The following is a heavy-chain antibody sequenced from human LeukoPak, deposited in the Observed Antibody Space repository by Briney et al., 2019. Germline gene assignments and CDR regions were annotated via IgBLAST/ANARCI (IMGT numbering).Heavy chain of an antibody. D-gene: IGHD6-19*01. CDR2: ISWNSGSI. CDR3: AKDISSYSSGPTHFEY. V-gene: IGHV3-9*01. CDR1: GFTFDDYA. Sequence: GGSLRLSCAASGFTFDDYAMHWVRQAPGKGLEWVSGISWNSGSIGYADSVKGRFTISRDNAKNSLYLQMNSLRAEDTALYYCAKDISSYSSGPTHFEYWGQGTLVTVSS. J-gene: IGHJ4*02.